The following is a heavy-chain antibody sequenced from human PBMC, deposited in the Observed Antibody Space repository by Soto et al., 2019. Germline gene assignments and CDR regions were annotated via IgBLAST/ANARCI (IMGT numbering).Heavy chain of an antibody. CDR2: INAGNGNT. CDR1: GYTFTSYA. J-gene: IGHJ5*02. D-gene: IGHD3-10*01. Sequence: ASVKVSCKASGYTFTSYAMHWVLQAPGQRLEWMGRINAGNGNTKYSQKFQGRVTITRDTSASTAYMELSSLRSEDTAVYYCARGGSHRSTMVRGVVGWFDPWGQGTLVTVS. CDR3: ARGGSHRSTMVRGVVGWFDP. V-gene: IGHV1-3*01.